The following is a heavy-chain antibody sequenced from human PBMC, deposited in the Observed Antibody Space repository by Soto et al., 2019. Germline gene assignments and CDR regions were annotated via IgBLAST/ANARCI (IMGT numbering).Heavy chain of an antibody. CDR3: AREGRVDWYAFDY. CDR1: GYTFTSYA. J-gene: IGHJ4*02. CDR2: INAGNGNT. D-gene: IGHD3-9*01. V-gene: IGHV1-3*01. Sequence: ASVKVSCKASGYTFTSYAMHWVRQAPGQRLEWMGWINAGNGNTKYSQKFQGRVTITRDTSASTAYMELSSLRSEDTAVYYCAREGRVDWYAFDYWGQGTMVTVSS.